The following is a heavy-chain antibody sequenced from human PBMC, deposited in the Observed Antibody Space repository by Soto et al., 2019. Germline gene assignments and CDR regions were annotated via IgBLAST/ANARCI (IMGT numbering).Heavy chain of an antibody. CDR1: GFTFSSYA. CDR3: ARDSEMATGYYYYYYGMDV. J-gene: IGHJ6*02. D-gene: IGHD5-12*01. V-gene: IGHV3-30-3*01. CDR2: ISYDGSNK. Sequence: PGGSLRLSCAASGFTFSSYAMHWVRQAPGKGLEWVAVISYDGSNKYYADSVKGRFTISRDNSKNTLYLQMNSLRAEDTAVYYCARDSEMATGYYYYYYGMDVWGQGTKVTVSS.